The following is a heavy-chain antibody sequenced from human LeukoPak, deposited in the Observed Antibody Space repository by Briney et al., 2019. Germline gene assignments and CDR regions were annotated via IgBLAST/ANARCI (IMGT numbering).Heavy chain of an antibody. J-gene: IGHJ6*02. CDR1: GYTFTGYY. D-gene: IGHD2-15*01. CDR3: AKGVVAATNAAYYGMDV. V-gene: IGHV3-30*16. CDR2: ISYDESDK. Sequence: SCKASGYTFTGYYMHWVRQAPGQGLEWMAVISYDESDKYYADSVKGRFTISRDNSKNTLYLQMNSLRPEDTAVYYCAKGVVAATNAAYYGMDVWGQGTTVTVSS.